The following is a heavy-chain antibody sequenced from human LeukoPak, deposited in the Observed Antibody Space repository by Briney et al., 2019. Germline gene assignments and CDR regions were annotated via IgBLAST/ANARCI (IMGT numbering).Heavy chain of an antibody. V-gene: IGHV7-4-1*02. CDR3: ARMGLRYCSGGSCYSRSYAFDI. D-gene: IGHD2-15*01. Sequence: ASVKVSCKASGYTFTSYAMNWVRQAPGQGLEWMGWINTNTGNPTYAQGFTGRFVFSLDTSVSTAYLQISSLKAEDTAVYYCARMGLRYCSGGSCYSRSYAFDIWGQGTMVTVSS. J-gene: IGHJ3*02. CDR2: INTNTGNP. CDR1: GYTFTSYA.